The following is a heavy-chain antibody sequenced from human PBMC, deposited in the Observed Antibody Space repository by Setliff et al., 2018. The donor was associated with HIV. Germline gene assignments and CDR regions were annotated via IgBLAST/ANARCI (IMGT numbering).Heavy chain of an antibody. J-gene: IGHJ3*02. Sequence: SETLSLTCTVSGGSVSSTTYFWGWVRQAPGKGLQWIGSLYYSGSTYYDPSLNSRVTLSADTSKNQLSLKLTSVTAEDTGVYYCARTVPHSAAQDAFDIWGQGTVVTVS. CDR2: LYYSGST. CDR1: GGSVSSTTYF. D-gene: IGHD4-4*01. CDR3: ARTVPHSAAQDAFDI. V-gene: IGHV4-39*07.